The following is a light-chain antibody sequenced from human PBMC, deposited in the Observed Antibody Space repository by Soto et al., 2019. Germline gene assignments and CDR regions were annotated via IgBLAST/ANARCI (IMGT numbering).Light chain of an antibody. J-gene: IGKJ1*01. CDR2: GAS. V-gene: IGKV3-15*01. CDR1: QSVSRY. Sequence: EVVLTQSPATLSLSPGERATLSCRASQSVSRYVAWYQKKPGQAPRLVIFGASARPTGIPARISGSGSGTEFTLTISSLRSEDFAVYFCQQYYNWPRTFGQGTKVDIK. CDR3: QQYYNWPRT.